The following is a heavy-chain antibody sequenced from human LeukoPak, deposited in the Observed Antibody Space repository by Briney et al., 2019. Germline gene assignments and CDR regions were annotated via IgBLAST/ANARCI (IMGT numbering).Heavy chain of an antibody. CDR1: GGSISSYY. CDR3: ARSQLRSRLDP. V-gene: IGHV4-59*01. CDR2: IYYSGST. J-gene: IGHJ5*02. Sequence: SETLSLTCTVSGGSISSYYWSWIRQPPGKGLEWMGNIYYSGSTNYNSSLKSRVTISIDTSKNQFSLKLSSVTAADTAVYYCARSQLRSRLDPWGQGTLVTVSS. D-gene: IGHD3-3*01.